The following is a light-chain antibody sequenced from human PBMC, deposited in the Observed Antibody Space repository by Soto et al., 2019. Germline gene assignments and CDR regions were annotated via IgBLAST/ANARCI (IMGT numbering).Light chain of an antibody. J-gene: IGKJ5*01. CDR1: QSVSSN. CDR2: GAS. CDR3: QQYNNWPIT. V-gene: IGKV3-15*01. Sequence: EIVMTQSPATLSVSPGERATLSCRASQSVSSNLAWYQQKPGQAPRLLIYGASTRATGIPARYSGRGSGTDFTLTISSLRSEDFAVYYCQQYNNWPITFGQGTRLEIK.